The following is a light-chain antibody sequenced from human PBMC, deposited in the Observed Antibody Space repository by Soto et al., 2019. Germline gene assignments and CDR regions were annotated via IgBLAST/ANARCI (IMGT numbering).Light chain of an antibody. CDR2: EVS. CDR3: SSYSSTTTPCV. V-gene: IGLV2-14*01. CDR1: SSDIGTHDS. J-gene: IGLJ1*01. Sequence: QSALTQPASVSGSPGQSITISCTGTSSDIGTHDSVSWYQQQPGKAPKLIISEVSNWPSGVSTRFSGSKSGNTASLTISGLQTEDEGDYYCSSYSSTTTPCVFGTGTKLTVL.